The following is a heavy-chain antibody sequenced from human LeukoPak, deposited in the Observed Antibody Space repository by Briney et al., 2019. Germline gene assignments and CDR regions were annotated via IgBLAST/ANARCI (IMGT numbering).Heavy chain of an antibody. D-gene: IGHD1-14*01. CDR3: AKGGGPESSFDT. CDR1: GFTFSSYG. Sequence: PGGSLRLSCAASGFTFSSYGMHWVRQAPGKGLEWVAFIRDDGSKKYYADSVKGRFTISRDNSKNTLYMQMNSLRPEDTAVFYCAKGGGPESSFDTWGQGTMVTVSS. J-gene: IGHJ3*02. V-gene: IGHV3-30*02. CDR2: IRDDGSKK.